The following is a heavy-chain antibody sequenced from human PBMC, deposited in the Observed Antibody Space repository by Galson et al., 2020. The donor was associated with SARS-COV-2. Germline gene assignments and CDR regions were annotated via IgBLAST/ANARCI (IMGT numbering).Heavy chain of an antibody. J-gene: IGHJ6*02. V-gene: IGHV3-7*01. Sequence: GESLKISCAASGFTFSSYWMSWVRQAPGKGLEWVANIKQDGSEKYYVDSVNGRFTISRDNAKNSLYLQMNSLRAEDTAVYYCARERGYSGYDQAYYYYYGMDVWGQGTTVTVSS. CDR2: IKQDGSEK. CDR3: ARERGYSGYDQAYYYYYGMDV. CDR1: GFTFSSYW. D-gene: IGHD5-12*01.